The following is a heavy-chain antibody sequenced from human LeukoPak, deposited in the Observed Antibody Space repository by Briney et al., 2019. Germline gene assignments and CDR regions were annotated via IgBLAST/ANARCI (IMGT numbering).Heavy chain of an antibody. D-gene: IGHD1-1*01. CDR2: MKGDGSLI. CDR3: ARLFGGVTTFDY. CDR1: GFTFGNFW. J-gene: IGHJ4*02. Sequence: GGSLRLSCAASGFTFGNFWMSWVRQAPGRGLQWVANMKGDGSLIYYVDSVKGRFTISRDNARNSLYLQMNSLRAEDTAVYYCARLFGGVTTFDYWGQGALVTVSS. V-gene: IGHV3-7*01.